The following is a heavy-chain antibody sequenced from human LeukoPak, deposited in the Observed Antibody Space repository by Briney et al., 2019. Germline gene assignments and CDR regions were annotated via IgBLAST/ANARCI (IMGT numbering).Heavy chain of an antibody. CDR1: GFTFSSYA. J-gene: IGHJ6*03. CDR3: AKGLRTGVGPYMGYHYYMDV. V-gene: IGHV3-23*01. CDR2: INDNGAGT. Sequence: GGSLRLSCAASGFTFSSYAMSWVRQAPGKGLKWVSTINDNGAGTYYADSVKGHFTISRDNSYNTVSLQMNSLRDEDTGVYYCAKGLRTGVGPYMGYHYYMDVWGKGATVTVSS. D-gene: IGHD3-16*01.